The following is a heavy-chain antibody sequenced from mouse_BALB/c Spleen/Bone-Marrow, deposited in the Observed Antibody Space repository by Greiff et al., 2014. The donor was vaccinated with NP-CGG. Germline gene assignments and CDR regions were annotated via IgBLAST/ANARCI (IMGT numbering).Heavy chain of an antibody. CDR3: ARAGWYDY. J-gene: IGHJ2*01. V-gene: IGHV1-22*01. CDR1: GYSFTDYT. D-gene: IGHD1-1*02. Sequence: VQLKESGPELVKPGSSVKVSCKTSGYSFTDYTIHWVKQSHGKSLEWIGGFNPNNGGTNYNQKFKDKATLTVDKSSRTAYMEFRSLTFEDSAVYYCARAGWYDYWGQGTTLTVSS. CDR2: FNPNNGGT.